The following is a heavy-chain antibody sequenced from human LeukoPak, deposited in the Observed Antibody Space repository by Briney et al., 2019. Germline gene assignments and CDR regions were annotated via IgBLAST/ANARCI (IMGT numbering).Heavy chain of an antibody. D-gene: IGHD3-16*02. CDR3: AREKGDDYVWGSYRYIDY. Sequence: GGSLRLSCAASGFTFSSYSMNWVRQAPGKGREWVSSISSSSYIYYADSVKGRFTISRDNAKNSMYLQMNSLRAEDTAVYYCAREKGDDYVWGSYRYIDYWGQGTLVTVSS. CDR1: GFTFSSYS. J-gene: IGHJ4*02. V-gene: IGHV3-21*01. CDR2: ISSSSYI.